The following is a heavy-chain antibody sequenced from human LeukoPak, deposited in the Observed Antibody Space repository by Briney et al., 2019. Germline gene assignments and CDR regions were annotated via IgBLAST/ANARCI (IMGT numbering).Heavy chain of an antibody. J-gene: IGHJ4*02. D-gene: IGHD1-14*01. Sequence: SETLSLTCTVSGGSFNSGNYYWSWIRQPAGKGLDWIGRIYISGTTNYNPSLKSRVTMSVDTSKNQFSLKLSSVTAAETAVYYCARDRTGWASDYWGQGTLVTVSS. CDR3: ARDRTGWASDY. CDR2: IYISGTT. CDR1: GGSFNSGNYY. V-gene: IGHV4-61*02.